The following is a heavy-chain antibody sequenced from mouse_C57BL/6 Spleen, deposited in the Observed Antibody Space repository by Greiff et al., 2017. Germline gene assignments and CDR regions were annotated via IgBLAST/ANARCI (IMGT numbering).Heavy chain of an antibody. J-gene: IGHJ4*01. CDR1: GYTFTSYW. CDR2: IYPGSGST. V-gene: IGHV1-55*01. CDR3: ARGGNSTYYAMGY. Sequence: QVQLQQPGAELVKPGASVKMSCKASGYTFTSYWITWVKQRPGQGLEWIGDIYPGSGSTNYNEKFKSKATLTVDTSTSTAYMQLSSLTSEDSAAYYCARGGNSTYYAMGYWGKGASVTVSS. D-gene: IGHD2-1*01.